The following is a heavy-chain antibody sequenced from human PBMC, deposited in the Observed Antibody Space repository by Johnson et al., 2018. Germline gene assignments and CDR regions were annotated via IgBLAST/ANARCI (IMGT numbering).Heavy chain of an antibody. CDR3: ATTTTVAWVGFFQH. CDR2: SNSGGGT. J-gene: IGHJ1*01. Sequence: VQLVQSGGGLIQXGGSXRLXCAASGLSVDSNYMTWVRQAPGKGLEWVSVSNSGGGTDYANYVKGRFTISRDNSKNTLYLQMNSLRAGDTAMYYCATTTTVAWVGFFQHWGQGTLVTVSS. D-gene: IGHD4-23*01. V-gene: IGHV3-53*01. CDR1: GLSVDSNY.